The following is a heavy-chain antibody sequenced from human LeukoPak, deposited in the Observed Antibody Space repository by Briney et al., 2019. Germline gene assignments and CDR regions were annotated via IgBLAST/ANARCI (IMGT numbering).Heavy chain of an antibody. CDR3: ARDGRDGYKNFDY. Sequence: HPGGSLRLSCAASGFTFSSYWMSCVRQAPGEGLEWVANIKQDGSEKYYVDSVKGRFTISRDNANNSLYLQMHSLTAEDTAVYYCARDGRDGYKNFDYWGQGTLVTVSS. CDR1: GFTFSSYW. D-gene: IGHD5-24*01. CDR2: IKQDGSEK. V-gene: IGHV3-7*04. J-gene: IGHJ4*02.